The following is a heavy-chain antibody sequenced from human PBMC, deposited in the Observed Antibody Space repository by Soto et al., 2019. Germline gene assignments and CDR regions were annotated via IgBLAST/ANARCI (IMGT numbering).Heavy chain of an antibody. Sequence: GGSLRLSCAASGFTFSSYWMSWVRQAPGKGLEWVANIKQDGSEKYYVDSVKGRFTISRDNAKNSLYLQMNSLRAEDTAVYYCARETLPTTKYDFWSGYHFWFDPWGQGTLVTVSS. CDR1: GFTFSSYW. D-gene: IGHD3-3*01. CDR2: IKQDGSEK. J-gene: IGHJ5*02. CDR3: ARETLPTTKYDFWSGYHFWFDP. V-gene: IGHV3-7*01.